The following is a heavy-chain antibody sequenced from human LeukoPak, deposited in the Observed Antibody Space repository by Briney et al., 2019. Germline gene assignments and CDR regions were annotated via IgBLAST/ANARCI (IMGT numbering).Heavy chain of an antibody. CDR1: GGTFSSYA. J-gene: IGHJ4*02. V-gene: IGHV1-69*06. D-gene: IGHD3-22*01. Sequence: GASVKVSCKASGGTFSSYAISWVRQAPGQGLEWMGGIIPIFGTANYAQKFQGRVTITADKSTSTAYMELSSLGSEDTAVYYCATRHYYDSSGYYDFGYYFDYWGQGTLVTVSS. CDR3: ATRHYYDSSGYYDFGYYFDY. CDR2: IIPIFGTA.